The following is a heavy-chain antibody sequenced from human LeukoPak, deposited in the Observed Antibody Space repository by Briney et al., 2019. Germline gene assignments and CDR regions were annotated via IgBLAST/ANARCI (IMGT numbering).Heavy chain of an antibody. CDR2: IYPGDSDT. D-gene: IGHD3-10*01. CDR3: ARHGGSYYYDSGSRYFDY. Sequence: GESLKISCKGSGYSFTSYWIGWVRQMPGKGLEWMGIIYPGDSDTRYSPSFQGQVTISADKSISTAYPQWSSLKASDTAMYYCARHGGSYYYDSGSRYFDYWGQGTLVTVSS. J-gene: IGHJ4*02. CDR1: GYSFTSYW. V-gene: IGHV5-51*01.